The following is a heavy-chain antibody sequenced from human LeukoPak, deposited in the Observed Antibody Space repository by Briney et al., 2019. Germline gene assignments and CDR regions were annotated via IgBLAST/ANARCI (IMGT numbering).Heavy chain of an antibody. CDR3: ARDLKVAAAGTPAYYYGMDV. D-gene: IGHD6-13*01. CDR1: GFTFSTYT. Sequence: GGSLRLSCAASGFTFSTYTMDWVRQAPGKGLEWVSSISSSSSNIYYADSVKGRFTISRDNAKNSLYLQMNSLRVDDTAVYYCARDLKVAAAGTPAYYYGMDVWGQGTTVTVSS. J-gene: IGHJ6*02. V-gene: IGHV3-21*01. CDR2: ISSSSSNI.